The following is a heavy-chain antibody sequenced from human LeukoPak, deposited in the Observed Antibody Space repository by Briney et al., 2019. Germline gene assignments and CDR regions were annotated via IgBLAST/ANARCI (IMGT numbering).Heavy chain of an antibody. CDR3: ARGPYYYGGSAFDI. J-gene: IGHJ3*02. V-gene: IGHV4-61*02. CDR2: IYSSGST. CDR1: GGPISSGSYY. D-gene: IGHD3-10*01. Sequence: PSQTLSLTCTVSGGPISSGSYYWSWIRQPAGKGLEWIGRIYSSGSTNYNPSLKSRVTISVHTSRNQFSLKLSSVTAADTAVYYCARGPYYYGGSAFDIWGQGTMVTVSS.